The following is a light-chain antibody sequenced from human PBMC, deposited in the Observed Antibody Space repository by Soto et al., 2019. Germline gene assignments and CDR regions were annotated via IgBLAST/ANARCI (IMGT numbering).Light chain of an antibody. CDR3: AARDDGLSGHWV. J-gene: IGLJ3*02. CDR2: RNN. CDR1: TSNIGSEY. V-gene: IGLV1-47*01. Sequence: QSVLTQPPSASGTPGQRVTISCSGSTSNIGSEYVVWYQHLPGTAPKLLIYRNNQRPSGVPDRFAGSKSGTSASLAISGLRSEDEADYYCAARDDGLSGHWVFGGGTKLTVL.